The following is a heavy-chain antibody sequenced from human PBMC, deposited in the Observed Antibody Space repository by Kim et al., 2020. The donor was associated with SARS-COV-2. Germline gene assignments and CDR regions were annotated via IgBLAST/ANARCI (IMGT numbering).Heavy chain of an antibody. J-gene: IGHJ6*02. V-gene: IGHV1-2*02. D-gene: IGHD1-1*01. Sequence: ASVKVSCKASGYTFTGYYMHWVRQAPGQGLEWMGWINPNSGGTNYAQKFQGRVTMTRDTSISTAYMELSRLRSDDTAVYYCARDGGGTTETGYYYYGMDVWGQGNTVTVSS. CDR2: INPNSGGT. CDR1: GYTFTGYY. CDR3: ARDGGGTTETGYYYYGMDV.